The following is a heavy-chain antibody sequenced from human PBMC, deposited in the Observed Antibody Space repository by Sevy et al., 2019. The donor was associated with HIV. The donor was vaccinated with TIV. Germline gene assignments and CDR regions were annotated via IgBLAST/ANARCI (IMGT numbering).Heavy chain of an antibody. Sequence: ASVKVSCKASGYTFTSYYMHWVRQAPGQGLEWVGIINPSGGSTTYPQKFQGRVTMTRDTSTSTVYMELSSLRSEDTAVYYCARDRYSGYGFDYWGQGTLVTVSS. V-gene: IGHV1-46*03. D-gene: IGHD5-12*01. CDR2: INPSGGST. CDR3: ARDRYSGYGFDY. CDR1: GYTFTSYY. J-gene: IGHJ4*02.